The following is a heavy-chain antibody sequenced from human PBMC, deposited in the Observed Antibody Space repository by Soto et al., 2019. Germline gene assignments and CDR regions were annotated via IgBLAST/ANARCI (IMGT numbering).Heavy chain of an antibody. CDR1: GFTFSDYY. D-gene: IGHD3-3*01. CDR3: ARGKYHTFRSDYYTIDY. J-gene: IGHJ4*02. CDR2: ISSDGSSI. V-gene: IGHV3-74*01. Sequence: EVQLVESGGGLVQPGGSLRLSCAASGFTFSDYYMHWVRQAPGKGLVWVSRISSDGSSISYADSVKGRFPISRDNAENTVYLQMSNIRVEDTAIYYCARGKYHTFRSDYYTIDYWGQGTLVTVSS.